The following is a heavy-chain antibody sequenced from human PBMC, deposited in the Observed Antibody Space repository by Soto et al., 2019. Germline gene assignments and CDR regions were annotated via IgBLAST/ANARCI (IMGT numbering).Heavy chain of an antibody. CDR3: ADVVSPF. Sequence: GGSLRLSCVASGFTFSGYWMSWVRQAPGKGLEWVATIKDDGSEKYYVDSVKGRFTISRDNAENSLYLQMNSLRAEDTAVYYCADVVSPFWGQGT. CDR2: IKDDGSEK. CDR1: GFTFSGYW. J-gene: IGHJ4*02. D-gene: IGHD2-21*01. V-gene: IGHV3-7*01.